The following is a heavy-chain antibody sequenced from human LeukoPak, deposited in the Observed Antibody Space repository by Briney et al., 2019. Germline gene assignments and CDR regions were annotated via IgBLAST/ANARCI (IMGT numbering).Heavy chain of an antibody. CDR1: GYTFTTYA. CDR2: INPNSGGT. CDR3: ARDRWSGYDL. D-gene: IGHD5-12*01. V-gene: IGHV1-2*02. Sequence: ASVKVSCKTSGYTFTTYAISWVRQAPGQGLEWMGWINPNSGGTNYAQKFQGRVTMTRDTSISTAYMELSRLRSDDTAVYYCARDRWSGYDLWGQGTLVTVSS. J-gene: IGHJ4*02.